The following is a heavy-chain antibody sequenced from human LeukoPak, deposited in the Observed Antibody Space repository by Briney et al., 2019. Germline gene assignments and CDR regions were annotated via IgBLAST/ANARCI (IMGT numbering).Heavy chain of an antibody. CDR3: ARDAYSSSWSVQRREYYYYYYMDV. Sequence: PGGSLRLSCAASGFTFSSYWMHWVRQAPGKGLVWVSRINSDGSTTSHADSVKGRFTISRDNAKNTLYLQMNSLRAEDTAVYYCARDAYSSSWSVQRREYYYYYYMDVWGKGTTVTISS. CDR2: INSDGSTT. J-gene: IGHJ6*03. V-gene: IGHV3-74*01. D-gene: IGHD6-13*01. CDR1: GFTFSSYW.